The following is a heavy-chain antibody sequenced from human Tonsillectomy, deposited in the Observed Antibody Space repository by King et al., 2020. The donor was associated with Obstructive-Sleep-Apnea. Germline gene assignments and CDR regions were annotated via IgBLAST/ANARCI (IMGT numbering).Heavy chain of an antibody. D-gene: IGHD2-8*01. V-gene: IGHV4-30-4*01. Sequence: VQLQESGPGMVKPSQTLSLTCTVSGGSISSGDYYWSWIRQPPGKGLEWIGYIYYSGSTYYNPSLKSRVTISVYTSKNQFSLKLSSVTAADTAVYYCARAWSMGYHTFDYWGQGTLVTVSS. CDR1: GGSISSGDYY. CDR2: IYYSGST. CDR3: ARAWSMGYHTFDY. J-gene: IGHJ4*02.